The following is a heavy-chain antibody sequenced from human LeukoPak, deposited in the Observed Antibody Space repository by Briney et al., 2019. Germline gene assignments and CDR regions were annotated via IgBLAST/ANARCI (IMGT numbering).Heavy chain of an antibody. CDR2: INHSGST. J-gene: IGHJ5*02. D-gene: IGHD2-15*01. CDR1: GGSFSGYY. V-gene: IGHV4-34*01. CDR3: ARAPVAATLNWFDP. Sequence: SETLSLTCALYGGSFSGYYWSWIRQPPGKGLEWIGEINHSGSTNYNPSLKSRVTISVDTSKNQFFLKLSSVTAADTAVYYCARAPVAATLNWFDPWGQGTLVTVSS.